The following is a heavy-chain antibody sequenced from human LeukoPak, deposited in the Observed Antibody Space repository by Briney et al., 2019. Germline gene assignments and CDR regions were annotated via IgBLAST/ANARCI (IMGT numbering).Heavy chain of an antibody. J-gene: IGHJ4*02. V-gene: IGHV3-74*01. CDR3: ARGAGSSWSGLIDY. CDR1: GFIFSSYW. CDR2: INSDGSTT. D-gene: IGHD6-13*01. Sequence: GGSLRLSCAASGFIFSSYWMHCVRQAPGKGLVWVSRINSDGSTTTYADSVKGRFTISRDNAKNTLYLQMNSLRAEDTAVYYCARGAGSSWSGLIDYWGQGTLVTVSS.